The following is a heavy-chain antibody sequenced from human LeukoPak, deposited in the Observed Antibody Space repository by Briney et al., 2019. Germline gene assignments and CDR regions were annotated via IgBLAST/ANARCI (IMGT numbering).Heavy chain of an antibody. V-gene: IGHV1-2*02. CDR3: ARGPFGVVPEYYFDY. CDR1: GYTFTGYY. D-gene: IGHD3-3*01. J-gene: IGHJ4*02. Sequence: ASVKVSCKAFGYTFTGYYMHWVRQAPGQGLEWMGWINPNSGGTNYAQKFQGRVTMTRDTSISTAYMELSRLRSDDTAVYYCARGPFGVVPEYYFDYWGQGTLVTVSP. CDR2: INPNSGGT.